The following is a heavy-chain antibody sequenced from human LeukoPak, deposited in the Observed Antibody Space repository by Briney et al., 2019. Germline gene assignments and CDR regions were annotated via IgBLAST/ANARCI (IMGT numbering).Heavy chain of an antibody. CDR2: INPNSGRT. D-gene: IGHD5-12*01. CDR3: ARGPQWWLRLLIEGSYFDY. J-gene: IGHJ4*02. CDR1: GYTFTGYY. V-gene: IGHV1-2*02. Sequence: ASVKVSCKASGYTFTGYYMHWVRQAPGQGLEWMGWINPNSGRTNSAQKFQGRVTMARDTSIRTAYVELSSLRSDDTAVDYCARGPQWWLRLLIEGSYFDYWGQGTLVTVSS.